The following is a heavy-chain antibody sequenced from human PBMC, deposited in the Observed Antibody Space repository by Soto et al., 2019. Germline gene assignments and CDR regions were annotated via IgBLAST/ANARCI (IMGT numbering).Heavy chain of an antibody. CDR3: ARVKVFQTFEVFPMYYSGMAV. J-gene: IGHJ6*02. D-gene: IGHD3-3*01. V-gene: IGHV1-3*01. CDR1: GYTFTSYA. CDR2: INAGNGNT. Sequence: ASVKVSCKASGYTFTSYAMHWVRQAPGQRLEWMGWINAGNGNTKYSQKFQGRVTITRDTSASTAYMELSSLRSEDTAVYYCARVKVFQTFEVFPMYYSGMAVWGQGTTVTVSS.